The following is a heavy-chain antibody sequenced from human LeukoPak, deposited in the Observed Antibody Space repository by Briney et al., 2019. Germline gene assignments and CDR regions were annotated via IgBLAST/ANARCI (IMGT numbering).Heavy chain of an antibody. Sequence: GGSLRLSCAVSGFTFTTHWMNWVRQAPGKGLEWVANIEQDGGEKNYVDSVKGRFTISRDNAKNSLFLQMNSLRVEDTAVYYCAAGAGWLIDYWGQGTLVTVSS. CDR2: IEQDGGEK. D-gene: IGHD6-19*01. V-gene: IGHV3-7*03. J-gene: IGHJ4*02. CDR1: GFTFTTHW. CDR3: AAGAGWLIDY.